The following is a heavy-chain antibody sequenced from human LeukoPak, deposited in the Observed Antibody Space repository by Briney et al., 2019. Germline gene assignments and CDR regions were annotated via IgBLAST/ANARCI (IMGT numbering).Heavy chain of an antibody. Sequence: GGSLRLSCAASGFTFSSYAMSWVRQAPGKGLEWGANIKQDGSEKNYVDSVKGRFTISRDNAKNSLYLQMNSLRAEDTAVYYCARADGIAVARDYYYMDVWGKGTTVTVSS. D-gene: IGHD6-19*01. CDR2: IKQDGSEK. V-gene: IGHV3-7*01. CDR1: GFTFSSYA. J-gene: IGHJ6*03. CDR3: ARADGIAVARDYYYMDV.